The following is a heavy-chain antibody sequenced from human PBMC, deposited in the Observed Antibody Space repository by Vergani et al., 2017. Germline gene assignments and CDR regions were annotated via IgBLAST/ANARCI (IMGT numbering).Heavy chain of an antibody. CDR3: ARDRSSGYDYFYFDY. D-gene: IGHD5-12*01. CDR2: INPSGGST. Sequence: QVQLVQSGAEVKKPGASVKVSCKASGYTFTSYYMHWVRQAPGQGLEWMGIINPSGGSTSYAQKFQGRVTITADESTSTAYMELSSLISEDTAVYYCARDRSSGYDYFYFDYWGQGTLVTVSS. CDR1: GYTFTSYY. V-gene: IGHV1-46*01. J-gene: IGHJ4*02.